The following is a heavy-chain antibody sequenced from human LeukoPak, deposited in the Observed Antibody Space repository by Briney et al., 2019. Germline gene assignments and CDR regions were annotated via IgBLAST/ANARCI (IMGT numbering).Heavy chain of an antibody. CDR3: AREASGWYYDY. CDR1: GGSVSSGSYY. D-gene: IGHD6-19*01. CDR2: INHSGST. J-gene: IGHJ4*02. V-gene: IGHV4-39*07. Sequence: SSETLSLTCTVSGGSVSSGSYYWSWIRQPPGKGLEWIGEINHSGSTNYNPSLKSRVTISVDTSKNQFSLKLSSVTAADTAVYYCAREASGWYYDYWGQGTLVTVSS.